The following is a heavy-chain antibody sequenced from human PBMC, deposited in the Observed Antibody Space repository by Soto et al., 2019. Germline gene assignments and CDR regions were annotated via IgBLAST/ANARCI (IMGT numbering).Heavy chain of an antibody. J-gene: IGHJ3*02. Sequence: QVQLQQCGAGLLKPSETLSLTCAVSSGPFSGYYWSWIRQSPGKGLEGIGEISHSGSTNYNPSLKSRVTISVDTSKNHFCVKLGSVAAADKAVYCCGISYITNDAFDIWGQGILVIGSS. V-gene: IGHV4-34*01. CDR3: GISYITNDAFDI. CDR2: ISHSGST. D-gene: IGHD2-21*01. CDR1: SGPFSGYY.